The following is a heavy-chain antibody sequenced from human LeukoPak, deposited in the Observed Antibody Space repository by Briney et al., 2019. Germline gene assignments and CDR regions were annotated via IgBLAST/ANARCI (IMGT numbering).Heavy chain of an antibody. D-gene: IGHD6-19*01. Sequence: VGSLRLSCAASGFTFSIYTMNWVRQAPGKGLEWVSIINYNGDNKYYADSVQGRFAISRDNSKNTVYLQMNSLRAEDTAIYYCAKDGHCPGALCPTQIAVAGYNDNWGQGTLVTVSS. CDR1: GFTFSIYT. CDR3: AKDGHCPGALCPTQIAVAGYNDN. V-gene: IGHV3-23*01. CDR2: INYNGDNK. J-gene: IGHJ4*02.